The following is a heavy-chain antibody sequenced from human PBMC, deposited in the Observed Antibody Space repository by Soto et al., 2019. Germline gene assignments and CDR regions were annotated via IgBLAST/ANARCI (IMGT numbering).Heavy chain of an antibody. D-gene: IGHD3-3*01. CDR2: ISSSSSYI. Sequence: LRLSCAASGFTFSSYSMNWVRQAPGKGLEWVSSISSSSSYIYYEDSVKGRFTISRDNAKNSLYLQMNSLRAEDTAVYYCARDQNRRITIFGVVTNPTHFDYWGQGTLVTVSS. CDR3: ARDQNRRITIFGVVTNPTHFDY. J-gene: IGHJ4*02. V-gene: IGHV3-21*01. CDR1: GFTFSSYS.